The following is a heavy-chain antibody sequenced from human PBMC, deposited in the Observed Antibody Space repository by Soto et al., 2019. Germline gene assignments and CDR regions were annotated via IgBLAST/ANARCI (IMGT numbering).Heavy chain of an antibody. CDR2: INPSGGSS. CDR3: ARDPPLTTRAPHYHDSNCFDY. CDR1: GYSFTSYY. D-gene: IGHD3-22*01. V-gene: IGHV1-46*01. Sequence: QVQLVQSGAEVKKPGASVKVSCKASGYSFTSYYIHWVRQAPGQGLEWMGIINPSGGSSSYAQKFQGRVTMTRDTSTSTVYMDLSSLRSEDTAVYYCARDPPLTTRAPHYHDSNCFDYWGQGTLVTVSS. J-gene: IGHJ4*02.